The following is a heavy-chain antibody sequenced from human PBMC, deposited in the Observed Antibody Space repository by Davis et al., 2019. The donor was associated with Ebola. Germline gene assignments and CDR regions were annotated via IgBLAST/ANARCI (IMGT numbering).Heavy chain of an antibody. V-gene: IGHV3-21*01. CDR3: AREPSSSWKDDYRWS. CDR2: ISSSSSYI. Sequence: PGGSLRLSCAASGFTFSSYSMNWVRQAPGKGLEWVSSISSSSSYIYYADSVKGRFTISRDNAKNSLYLQMNSLRAEDTAVYYCAREPSSSWKDDYRWSWGQGTLVTVSS. J-gene: IGHJ5*02. D-gene: IGHD6-13*01. CDR1: GFTFSSYS.